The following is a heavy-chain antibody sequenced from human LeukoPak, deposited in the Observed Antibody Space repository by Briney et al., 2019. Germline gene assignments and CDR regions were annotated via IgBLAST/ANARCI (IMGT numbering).Heavy chain of an antibody. Sequence: SETLSLTCTVSGGSLSSSSYYWGWIRQPPGKGLEWIGSIYYTGSTYYNPSLKSGITISVDTSKNQFSLKLSFVTAADTAVYYCAKDLCGSTSCYPAFDYWGQGTLVTVSS. CDR2: IYYTGST. J-gene: IGHJ4*02. CDR1: GGSLSSSSYY. D-gene: IGHD2-2*01. CDR3: AKDLCGSTSCYPAFDY. V-gene: IGHV4-39*02.